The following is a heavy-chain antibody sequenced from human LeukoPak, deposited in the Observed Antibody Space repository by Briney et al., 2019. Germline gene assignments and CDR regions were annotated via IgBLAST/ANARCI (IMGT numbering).Heavy chain of an antibody. D-gene: IGHD2-8*02. Sequence: GGSLRLSCAASGFTFSSYVMSWVRQAPGKGLEWVSAISGSGGSPYYADSVKGRFTISRDNSKNTLYLQMNSLRAEDTAIYYCATYRQVLLPFESWGQGTLVTVSS. J-gene: IGHJ4*02. CDR2: ISGSGGSP. CDR1: GFTFSSYV. CDR3: ATYRQVLLPFES. V-gene: IGHV3-23*01.